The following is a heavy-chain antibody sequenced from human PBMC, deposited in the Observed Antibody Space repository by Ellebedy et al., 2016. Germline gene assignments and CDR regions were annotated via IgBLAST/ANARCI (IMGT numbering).Heavy chain of an antibody. CDR3: ARGSWGATVPVRWFDP. V-gene: IGHV4-39*07. D-gene: IGHD1-26*01. CDR2: INHSGST. CDR1: GGSISSSSYY. Sequence: GSLRLSCTVSGGSISSSSYYWSWIRQPPGKGLEWIGEINHSGSTNYNPSLKSQVTISVDTSKNQFSLKLSSVTAADTAVYYCARGSWGATVPVRWFDPWGQGTLVTVSS. J-gene: IGHJ5*02.